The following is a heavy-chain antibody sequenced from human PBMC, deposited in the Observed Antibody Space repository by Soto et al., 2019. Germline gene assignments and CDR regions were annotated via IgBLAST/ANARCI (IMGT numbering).Heavy chain of an antibody. CDR2: IYHTGST. CDR3: ARVKGIASPIHFDY. J-gene: IGHJ4*02. V-gene: IGHV4-61*03. CDR1: GGSVRSESYY. D-gene: IGHD6-13*01. Sequence: QVQLQESGPGLVKPSETLSLTCTVSGGSVRSESYYWSWIRQPPGKGLEWIGYIYHTGSTKYNPSLKSRVTISLDTSKNHFSLKLTSVTAADTAMYYCARVKGIASPIHFDYWGQGTLVTVSS.